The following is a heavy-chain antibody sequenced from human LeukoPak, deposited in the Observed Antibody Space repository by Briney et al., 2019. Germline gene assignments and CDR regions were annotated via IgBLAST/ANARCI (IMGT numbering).Heavy chain of an antibody. Sequence: ASVTVSFKASGYTFTIYGISWVRQAPGQGLEWMGWISAYNGNTNYAQKLQGRVTMTTDTSTSTAYMELRSLRSDDTAVYYCARGRSGYCSSTSCYTGFDYWGQGTLVTVSS. CDR2: ISAYNGNT. CDR1: GYTFTIYG. D-gene: IGHD2-2*02. V-gene: IGHV1-18*01. CDR3: ARGRSGYCSSTSCYTGFDY. J-gene: IGHJ4*02.